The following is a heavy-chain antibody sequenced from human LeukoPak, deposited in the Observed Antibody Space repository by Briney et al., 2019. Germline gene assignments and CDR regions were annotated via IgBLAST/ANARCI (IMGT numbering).Heavy chain of an antibody. CDR2: INHSGST. D-gene: IGHD3-10*01. J-gene: IGHJ6*03. CDR3: ASGRYYYGSGSYLGYYYYYMDV. CDR1: GGSFSGYY. V-gene: IGHV4-34*01. Sequence: SETLSLTXAVYGGSFSGYYWSWIRQPPGKGLEWIGEINHSGSTNYNPSLKSRVTISVDTSKNQFSLKLSSVTAADTAVYYCASGRYYYGSGSYLGYYYYYMDVWGKGTTVTVSS.